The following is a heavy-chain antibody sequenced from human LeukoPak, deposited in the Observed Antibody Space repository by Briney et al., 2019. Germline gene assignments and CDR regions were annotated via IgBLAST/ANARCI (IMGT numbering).Heavy chain of an antibody. J-gene: IGHJ6*02. Sequence: GGSLRLSCAASGFIFSSYAMHWVRQAPGRGLEWVAVISYDGSNKYYADSVKGRFTISRDNSKNTLYLQMNSLRAEDTAVYYCAKDRRFTNYGMDVWGQGTTVTVSS. V-gene: IGHV3-30-3*01. CDR1: GFIFSSYA. CDR3: AKDRRFTNYGMDV. CDR2: ISYDGSNK. D-gene: IGHD3-10*01.